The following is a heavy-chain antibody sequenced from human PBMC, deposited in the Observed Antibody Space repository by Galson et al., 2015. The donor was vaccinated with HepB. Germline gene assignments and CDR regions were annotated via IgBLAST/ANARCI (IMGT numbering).Heavy chain of an antibody. J-gene: IGHJ4*02. Sequence: SLRLSCAASGFTFSSYGMHWVRQAPGKGLEWVAVISYDGSNKYYADSVKGRFTISRDNSKNTLYLQMNSLRAEDTAVYYCAKGGGHSGSYHFDYWGQGTLVTVSS. CDR2: ISYDGSNK. CDR1: GFTFSSYG. CDR3: AKGGGHSGSYHFDY. V-gene: IGHV3-30*18. D-gene: IGHD1-26*01.